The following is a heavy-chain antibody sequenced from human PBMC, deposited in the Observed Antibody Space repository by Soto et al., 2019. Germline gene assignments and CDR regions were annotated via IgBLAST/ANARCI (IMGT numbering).Heavy chain of an antibody. Sequence: QVQLQQWGAGLLKPSETLSLTCAVYGGSFSGNYWSWIRQPPGKGLEWIGEINHSGSTNYNPSLKSRVTISVDTSKNQFSLKLSSVTAADTAVYYGASPQGWYSPRLGDWFDPWGQGTLVTVSS. V-gene: IGHV4-34*01. CDR3: ASPQGWYSPRLGDWFDP. J-gene: IGHJ5*02. D-gene: IGHD6-19*01. CDR1: GGSFSGNY. CDR2: INHSGST.